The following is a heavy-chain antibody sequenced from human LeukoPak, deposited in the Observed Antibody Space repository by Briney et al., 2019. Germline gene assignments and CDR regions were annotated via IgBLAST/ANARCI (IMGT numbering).Heavy chain of an antibody. CDR3: ARVRRYYYDSSGYYYPNYYYYYMDV. Sequence: SETLSLTCTVSGGSISSGSYYWGWIRQPPGKGLEWIGSIYYSGSTYYNPSLKSRVTISVDTSKNQFSLKLSSVTAADTAVYYCARVRRYYYDSSGYYYPNYYYYYMDVWGKGTTVTVSS. CDR1: GGSISSGSYY. J-gene: IGHJ6*03. V-gene: IGHV4-39*07. D-gene: IGHD3-22*01. CDR2: IYYSGST.